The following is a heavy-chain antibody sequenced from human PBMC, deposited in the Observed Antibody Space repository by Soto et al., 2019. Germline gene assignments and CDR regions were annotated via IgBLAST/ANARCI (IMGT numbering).Heavy chain of an antibody. D-gene: IGHD1-1*01. V-gene: IGHV3-48*03. CDR2: ISSSGSTI. CDR1: GFTFSSYE. CDR3: ARGAWNVMAFDY. J-gene: IGHJ4*02. Sequence: GGSLRLSCAASGFTFSSYEMNWVRQAPGKGLEWVSYISSSGSTIYYADSVKGRFTISRDNAKNSLYLQMNSLRAEGTAVYYCARGAWNVMAFDYWGQGTLVTVSS.